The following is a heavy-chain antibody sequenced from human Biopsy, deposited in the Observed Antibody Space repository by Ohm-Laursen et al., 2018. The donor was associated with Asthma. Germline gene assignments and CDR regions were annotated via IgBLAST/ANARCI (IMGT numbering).Heavy chain of an antibody. J-gene: IGHJ4*02. CDR1: GFTVSRDH. D-gene: IGHD6-19*01. V-gene: IGHV3-53*01. Sequence: SLRLSCSASGFTVSRDHMFWVRQAPGKGLEWVSVIYSGGTSDTADSVRGRFTISRDFYMNTLYLQMDSLRAEDTAVYYCARGDSSGWSHYYFDYWGQGTLVTVSS. CDR2: IYSGGTS. CDR3: ARGDSSGWSHYYFDY.